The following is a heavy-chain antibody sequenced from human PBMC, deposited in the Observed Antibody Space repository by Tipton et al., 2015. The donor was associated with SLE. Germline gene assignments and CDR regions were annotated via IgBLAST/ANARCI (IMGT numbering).Heavy chain of an antibody. CDR3: TDHDAFDS. J-gene: IGHJ3*02. V-gene: IGHV3-30*04. CDR2: TSYDETVK. Sequence: SLRLSCAASGYPVPTFAMHWVRQAPGKGLEWVAVTSYDETVKYFADSVKGRFTISRDESKNTMYLQMNSLRAEDTAVYYCTDHDAFDSWGQGTSVTVSS. CDR1: GYPVPTFA.